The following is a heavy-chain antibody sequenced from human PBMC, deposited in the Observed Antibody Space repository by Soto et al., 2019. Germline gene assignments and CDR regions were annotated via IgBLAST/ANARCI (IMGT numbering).Heavy chain of an antibody. CDR3: ARAVGDY. Sequence: SETLSLTCTVSGGSISSSTHYWGWVRQPPGKGLEWIGCSYYRGSTYYNPSLKSRVTISVDTSKNQFSLRLSSVTAADTAVYFCARAVGDYWGQGILVTSPQ. CDR2: SYYRGST. D-gene: IGHD1-26*01. CDR1: GGSISSSTHY. J-gene: IGHJ4*02. V-gene: IGHV4-39*01.